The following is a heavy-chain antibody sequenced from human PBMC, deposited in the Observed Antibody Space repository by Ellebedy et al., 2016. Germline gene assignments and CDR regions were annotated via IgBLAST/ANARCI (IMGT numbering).Heavy chain of an antibody. J-gene: IGHJ4*02. CDR3: AREVDTPLVYYFDY. CDR1: GFTFNSYW. D-gene: IGHD5-18*01. Sequence: GESLKISXAVSGFTFNSYWMHWVRQAPGKGLVWVSGIIYDGSSTRYADSVKGRFTISRDDAKNTLYLQMNSLGAEDTAVYYCAREVDTPLVYYFDYWGRGTLVTVSS. CDR2: IIYDGSST. V-gene: IGHV3-74*01.